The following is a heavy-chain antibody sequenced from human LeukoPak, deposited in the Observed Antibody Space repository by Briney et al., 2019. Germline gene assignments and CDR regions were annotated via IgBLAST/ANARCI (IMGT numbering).Heavy chain of an antibody. CDR2: ISGSGGTI. Sequence: GGSLRLSCAASGFTFSSYNMNWVRQAPGKGLEWVSYISGSGGTIYYADSVKGQFTIPRDNAKNSLYLQINSLRAEDTAVYYCARGSSSGWYFDYWGQGTLVTVSS. CDR1: GFTFSSYN. J-gene: IGHJ4*02. D-gene: IGHD6-25*01. CDR3: ARGSSSGWYFDY. V-gene: IGHV3-48*01.